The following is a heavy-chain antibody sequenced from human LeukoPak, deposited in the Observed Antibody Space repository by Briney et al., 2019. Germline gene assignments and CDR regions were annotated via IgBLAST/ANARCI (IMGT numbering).Heavy chain of an antibody. CDR2: ISYDGSNK. CDR3: ARETDSTSSISVAFDI. V-gene: IGHV3-30-3*01. CDR1: GFTFSSYA. Sequence: GRSLRLSCAASGFTFSSYAMHWVRQAPGKGLEWVAVISYDGSNKYYADSVKGRFTISRDNSKNTLYLQMNSLRAEDTAVYYCARETDSTSSISVAFDIWGQGTMVTVSS. D-gene: IGHD6-6*01. J-gene: IGHJ3*02.